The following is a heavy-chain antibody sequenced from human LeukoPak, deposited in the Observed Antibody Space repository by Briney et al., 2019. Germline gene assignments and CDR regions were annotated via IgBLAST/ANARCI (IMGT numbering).Heavy chain of an antibody. CDR3: ARDQGLMVREDYYYYYMDV. J-gene: IGHJ6*03. Sequence: ASVKVSCKASGYTFTSYAMNWVRQAPGQGLEWMGWINTNTGNPTYAQGFTGRFVFSLDTSVSTAYLQISSLKAEDTAVYYCARDQGLMVREDYYYYYMDVWGKGTTVTISS. V-gene: IGHV7-4-1*02. CDR1: GYTFTSYA. D-gene: IGHD3-10*01. CDR2: INTNTGNP.